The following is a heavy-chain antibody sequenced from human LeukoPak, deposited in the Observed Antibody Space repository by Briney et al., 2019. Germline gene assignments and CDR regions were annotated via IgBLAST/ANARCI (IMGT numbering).Heavy chain of an antibody. J-gene: IGHJ4*02. D-gene: IGHD2-2*01. Sequence: PGGSLRLSCAASGFTFSTYTMHWVRQAPGKGLEWVAEIYSDGSYTYYVASVKGRFTISRDKSKNTLYLQMNSLRVSDRAVFYFVRGDRSCTRGCHFDSLGQGTLVTVSS. CDR1: GFTFSTYT. CDR2: IYSDGSYT. V-gene: IGHV3-30*04. CDR3: VRGDRSCTRGCHFDS.